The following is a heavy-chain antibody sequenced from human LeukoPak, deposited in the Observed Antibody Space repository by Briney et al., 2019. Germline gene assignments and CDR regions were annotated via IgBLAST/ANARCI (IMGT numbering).Heavy chain of an antibody. CDR3: ARLWDYYDSSGHLNYFDY. V-gene: IGHV5-51*01. CDR1: GYSFTSYW. Sequence: GGSLKISCKGSGYSFTSYWIGWVRQMPGKGLEWMGIIYPGDSDTRYSPSFQGQVTISADKSISTAYLQWSSLKASDTAMYYCARLWDYYDSSGHLNYFDYWGQGTLVTVSS. J-gene: IGHJ4*02. CDR2: IYPGDSDT. D-gene: IGHD3-22*01.